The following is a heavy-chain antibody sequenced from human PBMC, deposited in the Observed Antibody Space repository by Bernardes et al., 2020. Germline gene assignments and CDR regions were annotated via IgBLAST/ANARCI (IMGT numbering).Heavy chain of an antibody. CDR2: IYYSGST. Sequence: SETLSLTCTVSGGSISSISHYWGWILQPPGNGLEWIGSIYYSGSTYYNASVKSRVTISIDTSKNQFSLKLSSVTATDTAVYYCARGTSDYLSWFDPWGQGTLVTVSS. CDR1: GGSISSISHY. CDR3: ARGTSDYLSWFDP. J-gene: IGHJ5*02. V-gene: IGHV4-39*01. D-gene: IGHD4-17*01.